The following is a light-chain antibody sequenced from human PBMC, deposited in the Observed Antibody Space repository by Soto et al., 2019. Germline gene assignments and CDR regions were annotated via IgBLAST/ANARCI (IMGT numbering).Light chain of an antibody. V-gene: IGLV1-44*01. CDR2: DNQ. CDR3: AAWDVSLQGVV. J-gene: IGLJ1*01. Sequence: RFTFPCPGHASNIGINTVNWYRQLPGTAPQHLISDNQRRPSGVPDRFSGSKSGTSASLAISGLQSVDEATYFCAAWDVSLQGVVFGTGTKVTVL. CDR1: ASNIGINT.